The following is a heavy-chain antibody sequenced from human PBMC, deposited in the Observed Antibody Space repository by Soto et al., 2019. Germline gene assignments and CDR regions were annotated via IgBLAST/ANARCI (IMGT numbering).Heavy chain of an antibody. D-gene: IGHD3-3*01. CDR3: AKTVLQFLEWPRFFYYYMDV. J-gene: IGHJ6*03. CDR2: IYYSGST. CDR1: GGSISSTSYY. V-gene: IGHV4-39*01. Sequence: SETLSLTCTVSGGSISSTSYYWGWIRQPPGKGLEWIGSIYYSGSTYYNPSLKSRVTISVDTSNNQFSLKLHSVTAADTAVYYCAKTVLQFLEWPRFFYYYMDVWGKGTTVTVSS.